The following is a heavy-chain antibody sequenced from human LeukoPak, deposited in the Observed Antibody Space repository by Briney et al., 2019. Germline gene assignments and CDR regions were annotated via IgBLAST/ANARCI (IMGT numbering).Heavy chain of an antibody. V-gene: IGHV4-59*01. D-gene: IGHD2-15*01. Sequence: PSETLSLTCTVSGGSISSYYWSWVRNRPRPGLGWIGYIYYSGSTNYNPSPKSRVPISVDTSKNQFSLQLSSVTAADTAVYYCASTLRFDYWGQGTLVTVSS. CDR1: GGSISSYY. CDR3: ASTLRFDY. CDR2: IYYSGST. J-gene: IGHJ4*02.